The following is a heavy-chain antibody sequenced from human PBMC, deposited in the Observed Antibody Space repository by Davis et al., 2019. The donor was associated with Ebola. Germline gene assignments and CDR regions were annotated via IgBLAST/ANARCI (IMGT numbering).Heavy chain of an antibody. CDR2: ISSNGGST. CDR3: AKDFGAIVVVIMDY. D-gene: IGHD3-22*01. Sequence: PGGSLRLSCSASGFTFSSYAMHWVRQAPGKGLEYVSAISSNGGSTYYADSVKGRFTIPRDNSKNTLYLQMNSLRAEDTAVYYCAKDFGAIVVVIMDYWGQGTLVTVSS. CDR1: GFTFSSYA. V-gene: IGHV3-64*04. J-gene: IGHJ4*02.